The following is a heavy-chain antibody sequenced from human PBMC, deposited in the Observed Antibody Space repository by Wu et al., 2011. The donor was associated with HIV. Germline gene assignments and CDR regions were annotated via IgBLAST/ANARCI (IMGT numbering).Heavy chain of an antibody. V-gene: IGHV1-69*13. CDR2: IIPLFGSA. D-gene: IGHD4-23*01. CDR1: GGSFTTFG. J-gene: IGHJ6*02. Sequence: QVQLVQSGAEVKKPGSSVKVSCKASGGSFTTFGFSWVRLASGQGPEWMGGIIPLFGSANYAQKFQGRLTITADKSTTTVYMELSSLRSDDTAVYYCARAGTVVITGYGMDVWGQGTTVTVSS. CDR3: ARAGTVVITGYGMDV.